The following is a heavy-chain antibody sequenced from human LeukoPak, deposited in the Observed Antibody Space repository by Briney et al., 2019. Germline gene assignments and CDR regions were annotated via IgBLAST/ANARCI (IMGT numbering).Heavy chain of an antibody. CDR3: ARDPLWFGTKFDY. V-gene: IGHV1-8*01. J-gene: IGHJ4*02. Sequence: EASVKVSCKASGYTFTSYDINRVRQATGQGLEWMGWMNPNSGNTGYAQKFQGRVTMTRNTSISTAYMELSSLRSEDTAVYYCARDPLWFGTKFDYWGQGTLVTVSS. CDR1: GYTFTSYD. D-gene: IGHD3-10*01. CDR2: MNPNSGNT.